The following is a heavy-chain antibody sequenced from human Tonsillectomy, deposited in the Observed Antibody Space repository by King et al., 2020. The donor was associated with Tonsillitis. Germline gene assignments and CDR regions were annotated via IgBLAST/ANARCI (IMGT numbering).Heavy chain of an antibody. V-gene: IGHV3-20*01. J-gene: IGHJ3*02. CDR3: ARRQSTYYAGSGYYEGTDFDI. D-gene: IGHD3-22*01. Sequence: DVQLVESGGGVVRPGGSLRLSCAASGFTFDDYGMSWVRQAPGKGLEWVSGINWSGGSTAYADSVKGRFTISRDNAKNSLYLQMNSLRAEDTALYHCARRQSTYYAGSGYYEGTDFDIWGQGTMVTVSS. CDR1: GFTFDDYG. CDR2: INWSGGST.